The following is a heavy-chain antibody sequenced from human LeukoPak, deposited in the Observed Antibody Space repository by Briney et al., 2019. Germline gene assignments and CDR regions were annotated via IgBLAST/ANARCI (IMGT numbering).Heavy chain of an antibody. CDR2: ISASGSDI. CDR1: GFTFSDHY. Sequence: GGSLRLSCAASGFTFSDHYMGWLRQASGRGLEWVSYISASGSDIFYADSVKGRFSVSRDNAQNSLYLQMNSLRAEDTAVYYCAKARTFGVVIIRDFDYWGQGTLVTVSS. CDR3: AKARTFGVVIIRDFDY. V-gene: IGHV3-11*01. D-gene: IGHD3-3*01. J-gene: IGHJ4*02.